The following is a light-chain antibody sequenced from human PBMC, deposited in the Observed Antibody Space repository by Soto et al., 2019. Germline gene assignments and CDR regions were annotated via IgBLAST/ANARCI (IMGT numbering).Light chain of an antibody. V-gene: IGKV3-20*01. J-gene: IGKJ1*01. CDR3: QQYGSLTSST. Sequence: EIVLTQSPGTLSLSPGERATLSCRASQSVSSSYLAWYQQKPGQAPRLLIYGASSRATGIPDRFSGSGSGTDFTLTISRLEPEDFAVYYCQQYGSLTSSTFGQGTKVEIK. CDR2: GAS. CDR1: QSVSSSY.